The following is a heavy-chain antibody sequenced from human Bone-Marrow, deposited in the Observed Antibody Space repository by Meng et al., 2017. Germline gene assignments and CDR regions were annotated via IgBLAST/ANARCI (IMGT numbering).Heavy chain of an antibody. CDR2: INPSGGST. J-gene: IGHJ5*02. V-gene: IGHV1-46*01. Sequence: ASVQVSCKASGYTFTSYYMLWVRQAPGQGLEWMGIINPSGGSTSYAQKFQGRVTMTRDTSTSTVHMELSSLRSEDTAVYYCARAPDTAMVTGWFDPWGQGTLVTVSS. D-gene: IGHD5-18*01. CDR1: GYTFTSYY. CDR3: ARAPDTAMVTGWFDP.